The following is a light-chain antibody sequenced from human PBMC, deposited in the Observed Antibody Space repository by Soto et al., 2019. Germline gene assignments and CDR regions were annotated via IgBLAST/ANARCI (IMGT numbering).Light chain of an antibody. CDR2: EAS. CDR1: QSVSSSY. V-gene: IGKV3-20*01. Sequence: EIVLTQSPGTLSLSPGERATLSCRASQSVSSSYLAWYQQNPGQAPRLLIYEASSRATGIPDRCSGSGYGTDLPLTISRLEPEDFAVYFCQQYGSSPYTFGQGTKLEIK. CDR3: QQYGSSPYT. J-gene: IGKJ2*01.